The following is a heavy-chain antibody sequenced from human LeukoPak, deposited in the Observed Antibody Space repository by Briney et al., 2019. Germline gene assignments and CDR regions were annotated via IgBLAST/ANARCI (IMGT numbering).Heavy chain of an antibody. CDR1: GFTFSSYA. CDR2: ISYDGSNK. V-gene: IGHV3-30*04. J-gene: IGHJ4*02. Sequence: GGSLRLSCAASGFTFSSYAMHWVRQAPGKGLEWVAVISYDGSNKYYADSVKGRFTISRDNSKNTLYLQMNSLRAEDTAVYYCARVGHYYDSSGYWGFDYWGQGTLVTVS. CDR3: ARVGHYYDSSGYWGFDY. D-gene: IGHD3-22*01.